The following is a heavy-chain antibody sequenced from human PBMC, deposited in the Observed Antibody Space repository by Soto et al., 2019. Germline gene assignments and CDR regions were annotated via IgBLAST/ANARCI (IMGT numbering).Heavy chain of an antibody. Sequence: EVQLLESGGGLVQPGGSLRLSCAASGFTFSSYAMRWVRQAPGKGLEWVSAISGSGGSTYYADSVKGRFTISRDNSKNQLYVQMKGLGAEDTAVYYCARRGSGSYYDYWGQGTLVIVSS. CDR3: ARRGSGSYYDY. CDR2: ISGSGGST. V-gene: IGHV3-23*01. J-gene: IGHJ4*02. D-gene: IGHD1-26*01. CDR1: GFTFSSYA.